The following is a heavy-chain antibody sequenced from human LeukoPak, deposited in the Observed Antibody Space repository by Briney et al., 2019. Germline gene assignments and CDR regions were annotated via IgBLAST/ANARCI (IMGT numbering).Heavy chain of an antibody. CDR1: GFTFSSYS. J-gene: IGHJ3*02. CDR2: ISSSSYI. V-gene: IGHV3-21*01. D-gene: IGHD6-19*01. Sequence: GGSLRLSCAASGFTFSSYSMNWVRQAPGKGLEWVSSISSSSYIYCADSVKGRFTISRDNAKNSLYLQMNSLRAEDTAVYYCARDLDSSGWYGAFDIWGQGTMVTVSS. CDR3: ARDLDSSGWYGAFDI.